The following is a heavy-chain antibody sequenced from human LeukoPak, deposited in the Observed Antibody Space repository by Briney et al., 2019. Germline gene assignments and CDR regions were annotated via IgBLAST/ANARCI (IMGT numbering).Heavy chain of an antibody. CDR2: LYPGVST. V-gene: IGHV4-4*07. CDR1: GGPMYSYY. D-gene: IGHD4-11*01. Sequence: SETLSLTCAVSGGPMYSYYWTWIRQTAEKGLEWIGRLYPGVSTNYNPSLKSRVTISVDTSKNQFSLKLSSVTAADTAVYYCAGHLPYSNYCYYWGQGTLVTVSS. CDR3: AGHLPYSNYCYY. J-gene: IGHJ4*02.